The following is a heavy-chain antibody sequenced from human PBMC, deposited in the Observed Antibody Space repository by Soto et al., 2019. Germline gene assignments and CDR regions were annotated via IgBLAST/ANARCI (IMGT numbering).Heavy chain of an antibody. V-gene: IGHV4-30-2*01. J-gene: IGHJ4*02. D-gene: IGHD6-19*01. CDR2: IYHSGST. Sequence: QLQLQESGSGLVKPSQTLSLTCAVSGGSISSGGYSWSWIRQPPGKGLEWIGYIYHSGSTYYNPSLKSRVTTSVDRSKNQISLKLSSVTAAHTSVYYCASAGGLGAVAADYCGQGTLVTVSS. CDR1: GGSISSGGYS. CDR3: ASAGGLGAVAADY.